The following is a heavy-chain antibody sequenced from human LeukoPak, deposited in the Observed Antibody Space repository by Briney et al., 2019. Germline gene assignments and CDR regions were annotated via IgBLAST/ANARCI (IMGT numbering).Heavy chain of an antibody. D-gene: IGHD6-13*01. J-gene: IGHJ6*02. CDR3: ARDRYSSSWSVYYYGMDV. Sequence: GGSLRLSCAASGFTFSSYSMNWVRQAPGKGLEWVSYISSSSTIYYADSVKGRFTISRDNAKNSLYLQMNSLRAEDTAVYYCARDRYSSSWSVYYYGMDVWGQGTTVTVSS. CDR1: GFTFSSYS. V-gene: IGHV3-48*04. CDR2: ISSSSTI.